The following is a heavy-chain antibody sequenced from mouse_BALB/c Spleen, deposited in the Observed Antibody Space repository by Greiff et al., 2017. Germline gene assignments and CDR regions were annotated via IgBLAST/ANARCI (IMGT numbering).Heavy chain of an antibody. Sequence: DVKLQESGPGLVKPSQSLSLTCTVTGYSITSDYAWNWIRQFPGNKLEWMGYISYSGSTSYNPSLKSRISITRDTSKNQFFLQLNSVTTEDTATYYCARGVYYGSSYAYAMDYWGQGTSVTVSS. CDR1: GYSITSDYA. CDR2: ISYSGST. CDR3: ARGVYYGSSYAYAMDY. D-gene: IGHD1-1*01. J-gene: IGHJ4*01. V-gene: IGHV3-2*02.